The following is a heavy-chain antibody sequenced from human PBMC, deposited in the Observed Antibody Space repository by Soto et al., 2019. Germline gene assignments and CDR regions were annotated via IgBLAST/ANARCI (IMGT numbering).Heavy chain of an antibody. J-gene: IGHJ6*02. CDR1: GFTFSSYG. Sequence: PGGSLRLSCAASGFTFSSYGMHWVRQAPGKGLEWVAVIWYDGSNKYYADSVKGRFTISRDNSKNTLYLQMNSLRAEDTAVYYCARDHDCHYDILTGYNPSYGMDVWGQGTTVTVSS. D-gene: IGHD3-9*01. CDR2: IWYDGSNK. V-gene: IGHV3-33*01. CDR3: ARDHDCHYDILTGYNPSYGMDV.